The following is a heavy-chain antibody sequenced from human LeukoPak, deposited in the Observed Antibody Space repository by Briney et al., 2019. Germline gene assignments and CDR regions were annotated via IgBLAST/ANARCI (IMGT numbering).Heavy chain of an antibody. CDR3: ARGSGSHDY. CDR2: IKQDGGQK. J-gene: IGHJ4*02. V-gene: IGHV3-7*01. D-gene: IGHD3-10*01. CDR1: LFTSSTHR. Sequence: PGGSLRLSCAPSLFTSSTHRMTTGAQAPGTGLEWVANIKQDGGQKYYVDSVRGRFTISRDNAKNSLYLQMNSLRAEDTDVYYCARGSGSHDYWGQGTLVTVSS.